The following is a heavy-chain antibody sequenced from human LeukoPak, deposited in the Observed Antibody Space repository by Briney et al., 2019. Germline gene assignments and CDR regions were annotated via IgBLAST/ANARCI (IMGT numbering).Heavy chain of an antibody. J-gene: IGHJ4*02. CDR2: IYYSGST. CDR1: GGSISSNSFY. CDR3: GHSGIYYLFDY. Sequence: SETLSLTCIVSGGSISSNSFYWGWIRQPPGKGLEWIGSIYYSGSTYYNPSLKSRVTISVDTSKNQCSLKLRTVTAADTAVYYCGHSGIYYLFDYWGQGSLVTVSS. D-gene: IGHD1-26*01. V-gene: IGHV4-39*01.